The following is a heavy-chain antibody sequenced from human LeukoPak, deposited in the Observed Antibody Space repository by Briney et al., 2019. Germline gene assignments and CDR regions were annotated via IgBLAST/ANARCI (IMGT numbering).Heavy chain of an antibody. CDR3: ARSRGLELLRFDY. CDR1: GYTFTSYD. D-gene: IGHD1-7*01. J-gene: IGHJ4*02. V-gene: IGHV1-8*01. Sequence: GASVKVSCKASGYTFTSYDINWVRQATGQGLEWMGWMNPNSGNTGYAQKFQGRVTMTRDTSISTAYMELSRLRSDDTAVYYCARSRGLELLRFDYWGQGTLVTVSS. CDR2: MNPNSGNT.